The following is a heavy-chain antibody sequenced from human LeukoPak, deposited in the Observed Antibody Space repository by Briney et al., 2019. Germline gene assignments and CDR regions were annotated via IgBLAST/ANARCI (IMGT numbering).Heavy chain of an antibody. CDR2: ISYDGSNK. CDR1: GFTFSSYA. CDR3: ARTLASEAFDI. V-gene: IGHV3-30-3*01. Sequence: PGGSLRLSCAASGFTFSSYAMHWVRQAPGKGLEWMAVISYDGSNKYYGESVKGRFTISRDNSKNTLYLQMNSLRAEDTAVYYCARTLASEAFDIWGQGTMVTVSS. J-gene: IGHJ3*02.